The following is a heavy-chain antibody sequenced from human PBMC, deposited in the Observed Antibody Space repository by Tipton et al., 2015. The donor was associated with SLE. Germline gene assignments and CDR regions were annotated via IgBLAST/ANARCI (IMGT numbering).Heavy chain of an antibody. CDR2: IYYSGST. CDR1: GGSISSYY. Sequence: TLSLTCTVSGGSISSYYWSWIRQPPGKGLEWIGYIYYSGSTNYNPSLKSRVTISADTSKNQFSLKLSSVTAADTAVYYCARVADYYGSGHYYYYMDVWGKGTTVTVSS. V-gene: IGHV4-59*01. J-gene: IGHJ6*03. CDR3: ARVADYYGSGHYYYYMDV. D-gene: IGHD3-10*01.